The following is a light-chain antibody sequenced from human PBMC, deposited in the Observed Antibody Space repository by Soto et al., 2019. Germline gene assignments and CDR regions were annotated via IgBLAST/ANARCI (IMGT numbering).Light chain of an antibody. CDR1: QGMRNF. J-gene: IGKJ3*01. Sequence: IQMTQSPTSLSASVGDRVTITCRARQGMRNFVAWYQQKPGKAPKLLIYAASTLQSGVPSRFSGSGSGTDFTLTINSMQPEDVATYSCQKYSSVPVFGPGTKVEIK. CDR2: AAS. V-gene: IGKV1-27*01. CDR3: QKYSSVPV.